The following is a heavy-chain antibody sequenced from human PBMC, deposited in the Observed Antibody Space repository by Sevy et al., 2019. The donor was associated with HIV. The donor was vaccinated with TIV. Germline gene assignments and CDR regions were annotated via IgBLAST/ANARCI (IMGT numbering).Heavy chain of an antibody. CDR1: GFTFSDAW. V-gene: IGHV3-15*01. J-gene: IGHJ4*02. Sequence: GGSLRLSCAASGFTFSDAWLSWVRQAPGKGLEWVGRVRSKGDGGTTDYAAPVKGRFTIARDDSKNVLYVQMNSLKIEDTGVYYSTTEGADWGQGTRVTVSS. CDR3: TTEGAD. CDR2: VRSKGDGGTT.